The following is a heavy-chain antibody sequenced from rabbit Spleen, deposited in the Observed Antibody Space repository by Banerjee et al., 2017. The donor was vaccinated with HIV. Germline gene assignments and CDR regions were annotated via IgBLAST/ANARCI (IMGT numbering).Heavy chain of an antibody. D-gene: IGHD1-1*01. J-gene: IGHJ4*01. CDR3: ARSYTSSTSGYAFSL. V-gene: IGHV1S45*01. Sequence: QEQLEESGGDLVKPEGSLTLTCTASGLDFSSSYWICWVRQAPGKGLEWIACIYAGSSGNTYYASWAKGRFTISKTSSTTVTLQMTSLTAADMATYFCARSYTSSTSGYAFSLWGPGTLVTVS. CDR1: GLDFSSSYW. CDR2: IYAGSSGNT.